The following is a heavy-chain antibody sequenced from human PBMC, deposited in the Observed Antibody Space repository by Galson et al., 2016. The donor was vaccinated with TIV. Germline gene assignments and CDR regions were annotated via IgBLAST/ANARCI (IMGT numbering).Heavy chain of an antibody. Sequence: PALVKPTQTLTLTCTFSGFSLGTRGMCVSWVRQPPGKALEWLARIDWDDDKYYSTSLKTRLTISKDTSKNKVVLMVTDVDPMDTATYFCARTRSAAAGGLDFWGQGTLVTVSS. V-gene: IGHV2-70*11. CDR3: ARTRSAAAGGLDF. CDR2: IDWDDDK. J-gene: IGHJ4*02. CDR1: GFSLGTRGMC. D-gene: IGHD6-13*01.